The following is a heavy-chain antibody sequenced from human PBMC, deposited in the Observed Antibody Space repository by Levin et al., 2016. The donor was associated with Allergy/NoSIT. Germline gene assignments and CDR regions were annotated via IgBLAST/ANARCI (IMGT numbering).Heavy chain of an antibody. CDR2: ISAYNGNT. CDR1: GYTFTSYG. Sequence: ASVKVSCKASGYTFTSYGISWVRQAPGQGLEWMGWISAYNGNTNYAQKLQGRVTMTTDTSTSTAYMELRSLRSDDTAVYYCARVPEYDRSPYYYYYMDVWGKGTTVTVSS. V-gene: IGHV1-18*01. J-gene: IGHJ6*03. CDR3: ARVPEYDRSPYYYYYMDV. D-gene: IGHD3-9*01.